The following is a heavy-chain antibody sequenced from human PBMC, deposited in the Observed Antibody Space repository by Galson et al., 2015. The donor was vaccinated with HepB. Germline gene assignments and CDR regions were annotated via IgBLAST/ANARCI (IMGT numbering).Heavy chain of an antibody. CDR3: ARDIAAAGPYGMDV. D-gene: IGHD6-13*01. CDR2: ISAYNGNT. Sequence: SVKVSYKASGYTFTSYGISWVRQAPGQGLEWMGWISAYNGNTNYAQKLQGRVTMTTDTSTSTAYMELRSLRSDDTAVYYFARDIAAAGPYGMDVWGQGTTVTVSS. V-gene: IGHV1-18*04. J-gene: IGHJ6*02. CDR1: GYTFTSYG.